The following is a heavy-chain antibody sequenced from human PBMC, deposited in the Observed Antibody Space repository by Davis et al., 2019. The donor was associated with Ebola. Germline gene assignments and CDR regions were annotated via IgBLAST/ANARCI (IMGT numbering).Heavy chain of an antibody. V-gene: IGHV3-23*01. CDR1: GFTFSSYA. Sequence: GGSLRLSCAASGFTFSSYAMSWVRQAPGKGLEWVSGISGSGDNTYFADSVKGRFTISRDNSKSTLYLQMNSLRVEDTAIYYCAKGDGYNYDNWFDPWGQGTLVTVSS. J-gene: IGHJ5*02. D-gene: IGHD5-24*01. CDR2: ISGSGDNT. CDR3: AKGDGYNYDNWFDP.